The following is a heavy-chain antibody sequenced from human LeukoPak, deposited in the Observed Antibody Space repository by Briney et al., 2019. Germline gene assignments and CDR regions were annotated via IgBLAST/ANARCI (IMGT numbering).Heavy chain of an antibody. CDR1: GMPPRYSN. J-gene: IGHJ4*02. Sequence: SETLSLTCADTGMPPRYSNWSAVRQSPTKGLEWMGEINHSGYTNYNPSLKSRGTISIDTWTNKFSLMVTSMTAADTGVYYVTRAVNASAYWGQGTLVTVSS. V-gene: IGHV4-34*01. CDR2: INHSGYT. D-gene: IGHD2-2*01. CDR3: TRAVNASAY.